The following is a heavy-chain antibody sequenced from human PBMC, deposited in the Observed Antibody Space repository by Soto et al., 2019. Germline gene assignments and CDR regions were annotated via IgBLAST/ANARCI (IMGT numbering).Heavy chain of an antibody. D-gene: IGHD6-19*01. CDR1: GDSIVGLYH. V-gene: IGHV4-38-2*02. J-gene: IGHJ5*02. CDR3: AREMAGQYNWFDP. CDR2: LYHTGTT. Sequence: ASEPLSHTCAVAGDSIVGLYHWAWIQQSPGRGLEWIASLYHTGTTYYTPSLESRVTISVGTSKNQFSLKLSSVTAADTAVYYCAREMAGQYNWFDPWGQGTLVNVSS.